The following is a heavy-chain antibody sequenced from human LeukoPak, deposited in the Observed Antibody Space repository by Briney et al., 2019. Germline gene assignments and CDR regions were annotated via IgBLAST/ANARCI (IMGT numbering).Heavy chain of an antibody. CDR1: GFTFSSYA. CDR3: AKAQYYGSGRNNWFDP. V-gene: IGHV3-23*01. CDR2: ISGSGGST. Sequence: GGSLRLSCAASGFTFSSYAMSWVRQAPGKGLEWVSAISGSGGSTYYADSVKGRFTISRDNSKNTLYLQMNSLGAEDTAVYYCAKAQYYGSGRNNWFDPWGQGTLVTVSS. D-gene: IGHD3-10*01. J-gene: IGHJ5*02.